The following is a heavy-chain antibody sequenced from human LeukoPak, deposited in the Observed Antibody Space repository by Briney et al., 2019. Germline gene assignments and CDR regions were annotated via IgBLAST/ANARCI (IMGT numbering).Heavy chain of an antibody. CDR1: GYTFTGYY. Sequence: GASVKVSCKASGYTFTGYYMHWLRHAPGQGLEWMGWINPNSGATNYAQKFQGRVTLTRDTSISTAYMELNRLTSDDTAVFYCARAIFVGYSGFGYWGQGTLITVSS. CDR2: INPNSGAT. CDR3: ARAIFVGYSGFGY. J-gene: IGHJ4*02. V-gene: IGHV1-2*02. D-gene: IGHD1-26*01.